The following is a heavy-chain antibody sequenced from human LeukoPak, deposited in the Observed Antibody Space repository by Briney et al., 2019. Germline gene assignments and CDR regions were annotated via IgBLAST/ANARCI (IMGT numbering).Heavy chain of an antibody. Sequence: GRSLRLSCAASGFTFDDYAMHWVRRAPGKGLEWVSGISWNSGSIGYADSVKGRFTISRDNAKNSLYLQMNSLRAEDTALYYCAKTHVDFLGVDLFDYWGQGTLVTVSS. V-gene: IGHV3-9*01. CDR1: GFTFDDYA. CDR2: ISWNSGSI. CDR3: AKTHVDFLGVDLFDY. D-gene: IGHD3-3*01. J-gene: IGHJ4*02.